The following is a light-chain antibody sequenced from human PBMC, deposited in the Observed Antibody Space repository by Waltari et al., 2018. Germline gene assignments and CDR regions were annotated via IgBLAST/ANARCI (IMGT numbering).Light chain of an antibody. CDR3: AAWDSSLSGYV. CDR2: NNN. Sequence: QSVLTQPPSSSETPGQRVTISCSGGYYNVGSDNVYWYQPLPGTAPKLLIYNNNLRPSGVPDRFSGSKSGNSASLAISGLRSEDEADYYCAAWDSSLSGYVFGTGTKVTVL. CDR1: YYNVGSDN. J-gene: IGLJ1*01. V-gene: IGLV1-47*01.